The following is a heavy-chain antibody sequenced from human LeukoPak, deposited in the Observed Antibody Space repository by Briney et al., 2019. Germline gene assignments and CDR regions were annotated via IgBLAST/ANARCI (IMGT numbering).Heavy chain of an antibody. Sequence: PSETLSLTCAVSGYSISSDYYCGWIRQPPGKGLEWIGNIYHSGSTYYNPSLKSRVTISVDTSKNQFSLKLSSVTAADTAVYYCARDMMEAFDIWGRGTMVTVSS. CDR1: GYSISSDYY. D-gene: IGHD2-15*01. CDR3: ARDMMEAFDI. V-gene: IGHV4-38-2*01. J-gene: IGHJ3*02. CDR2: IYHSGST.